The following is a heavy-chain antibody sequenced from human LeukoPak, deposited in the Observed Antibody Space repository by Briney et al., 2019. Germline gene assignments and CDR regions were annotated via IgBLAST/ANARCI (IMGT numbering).Heavy chain of an antibody. V-gene: IGHV3-23*01. CDR1: GFTFSSYA. CDR2: ISGSGGST. J-gene: IGHJ4*02. D-gene: IGHD3-22*01. CDR3: AKDERGGVYYDSSGYYR. Sequence: GGSLRLSCAASGFTFSSYAMSWVRQAPGKGLEWVSAISGSGGSTYYADSVKGRFTISRDNSKNTLYLKMNSLRAEDTAVYYCAKDERGGVYYDSSGYYRWGQGTLVTVSS.